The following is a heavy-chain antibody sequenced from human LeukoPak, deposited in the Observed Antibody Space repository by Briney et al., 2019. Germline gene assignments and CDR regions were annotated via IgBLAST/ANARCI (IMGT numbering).Heavy chain of an antibody. J-gene: IGHJ6*03. CDR3: ARRGSSWYRGYYYYVDV. CDR2: IIPIFGTA. Sequence: ASVKVSCKASGGTFSSYATSWVRQAPGHRLEWMRGIIPIFGTANYAQKFQGRVTITADKSTSTAYMELSSLRSEDTAVYYCARRGSSWYRGYYYYVDVWGKGTTVTVSS. D-gene: IGHD6-13*01. V-gene: IGHV1-69*06. CDR1: GGTFSSYA.